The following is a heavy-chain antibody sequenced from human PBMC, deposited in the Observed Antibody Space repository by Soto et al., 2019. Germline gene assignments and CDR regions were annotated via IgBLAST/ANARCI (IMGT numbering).Heavy chain of an antibody. CDR2: LGFDGGGR. CDR1: GFDFSSYG. Sequence: QMQLVESGGGVVQPGTSLRLSCAASGFDFSSYGMHWVRQTPGKGLEWVAVLGFDGGGRYYADSVTGRFTISRDNSKKMLYLQMDSLRAEDTALYYCAREPVGPDYAMDVWGQGTTVTVSS. V-gene: IGHV3-33*01. CDR3: AREPVGPDYAMDV. J-gene: IGHJ6*02. D-gene: IGHD1-26*01.